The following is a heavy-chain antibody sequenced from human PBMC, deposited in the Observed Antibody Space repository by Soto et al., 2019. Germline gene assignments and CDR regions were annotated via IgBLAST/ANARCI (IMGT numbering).Heavy chain of an antibody. J-gene: IGHJ3*01. CDR1: GFTFNYYW. V-gene: IGHV3-74*01. Sequence: EVQLVESEGGLVQRGGSLRLSWAASGFTFNYYWMHWVRQAPGQGLVWVSHIHSDGSRTTYADSVKGRFTISRDNAKNTVYLQMNSLRAEDTAVYYCARGDKGGFDLWGQGTTVTVSS. CDR3: ARGDKGGFDL. D-gene: IGHD2-21*02. CDR2: IHSDGSRT.